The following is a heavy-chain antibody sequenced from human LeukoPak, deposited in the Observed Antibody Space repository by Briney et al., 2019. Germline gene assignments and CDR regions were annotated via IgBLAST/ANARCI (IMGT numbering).Heavy chain of an antibody. CDR2: INADGSTT. D-gene: IGHD6-19*01. Sequence: GSLRLSCAASGSGFTFNNYWMHWVRQAPGKGLVWVSRINADGSTTSYADSVRGRFTISRDNAKNTLYLQMNSLRAEDTAVYYCATLISGWSLYWGQGTPVTVSS. CDR3: ATLISGWSLY. CDR1: GSGFTFNNYW. V-gene: IGHV3-74*01. J-gene: IGHJ4*02.